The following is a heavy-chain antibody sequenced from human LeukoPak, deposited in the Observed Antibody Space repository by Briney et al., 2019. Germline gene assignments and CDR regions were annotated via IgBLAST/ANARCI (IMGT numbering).Heavy chain of an antibody. Sequence: GRSLRLSCAASGFTFSNYWMHWVRQAPGKGLVWVSRIDSDGSITNYADSVKGRFTISRDNAKNTLYLQMNSLRAEDTAVYYCSRDPSAVAGNFDYWGQGTLVTVSS. CDR1: GFTFSNYW. J-gene: IGHJ4*02. CDR2: IDSDGSIT. V-gene: IGHV3-74*01. D-gene: IGHD6-19*01. CDR3: SRDPSAVAGNFDY.